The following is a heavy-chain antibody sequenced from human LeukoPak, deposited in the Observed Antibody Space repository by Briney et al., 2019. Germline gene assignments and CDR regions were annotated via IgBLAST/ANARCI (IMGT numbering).Heavy chain of an antibody. V-gene: IGHV4-59*08. CDR1: GGSISSYY. D-gene: IGHD7-27*01. J-gene: IGHJ3*02. Sequence: SETLSLTCTVSGGSISSYYWSWIRQPPGKGLEWIGYIYCSGSTNYNPSLKSRVTISVDTSKNQFSLKLSSVTAADTAVYYCARQNWVGAAFDIWGQGTMVTVSS. CDR3: ARQNWVGAAFDI. CDR2: IYCSGST.